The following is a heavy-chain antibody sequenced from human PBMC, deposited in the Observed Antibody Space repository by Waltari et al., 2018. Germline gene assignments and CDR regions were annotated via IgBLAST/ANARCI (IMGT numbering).Heavy chain of an antibody. V-gene: IGHV4-61*02. Sequence: QVQLQESGPGLVKPSQTLSLTCTVSGGSISSGSYYWSWIRQPAGKGLEWIGRIYTSGSTNSNPSLKSRVTISVDTSKNQFSLKLSSVTAADTAVYYCARDPVKAVAATRSYWYFDLWGRGTLVTVSS. CDR1: GGSISSGSYY. CDR2: IYTSGST. CDR3: ARDPVKAVAATRSYWYFDL. D-gene: IGHD6-19*01. J-gene: IGHJ2*01.